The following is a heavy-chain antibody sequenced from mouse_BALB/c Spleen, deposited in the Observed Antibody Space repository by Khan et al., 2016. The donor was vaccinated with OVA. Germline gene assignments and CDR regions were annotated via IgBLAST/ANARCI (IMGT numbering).Heavy chain of an antibody. CDR3: ARGNYYEYYFDY. V-gene: IGHV3-2*02. J-gene: IGHJ2*01. D-gene: IGHD1-1*01. CDR2: ISYSGVT. Sequence: EVQLQESGPGLVKPSQSLSLTCTVTGYSITSGYAWNGIRQFPGNKLEWMGYISYSGVTSYTPSLKSRISITRDTSKNQFFLQLNSVTTEDTATYYCARGNYYEYYFDYWGQGTTLTVSS. CDR1: GYSITSGYA.